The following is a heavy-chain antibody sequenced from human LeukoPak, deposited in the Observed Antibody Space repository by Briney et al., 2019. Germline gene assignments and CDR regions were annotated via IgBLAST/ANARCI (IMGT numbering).Heavy chain of an antibody. J-gene: IGHJ4*02. CDR3: ASQDGYNFVGPSYFDY. CDR2: ISYDGSNK. Sequence: GRSLRLSCAASGFTFSSYGMHWVRQAPGKGLEWVAVISYDGSNKYYADSVKGRFTISRDNYKNTLYLKMNSLRAEDTAVYYCASQDGYNFVGPSYFDYWGQGTLVTVSS. D-gene: IGHD5-24*01. CDR1: GFTFSSYG. V-gene: IGHV3-30*03.